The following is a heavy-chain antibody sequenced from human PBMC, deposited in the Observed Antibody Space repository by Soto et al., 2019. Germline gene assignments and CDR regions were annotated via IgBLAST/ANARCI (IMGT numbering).Heavy chain of an antibody. CDR1: GYTLTELS. Sequence: SVKVSCKVSGYTLTELSMHWVRQAPGKGLEWMGGFDPEDGETIYAQKFQGRVTMTEDTSTDTAYMELSSLRSEDTAVYYCATAPGYSGFLDYWGQGTLVTVSS. V-gene: IGHV1-24*01. D-gene: IGHD5-12*01. CDR3: ATAPGYSGFLDY. J-gene: IGHJ4*02. CDR2: FDPEDGET.